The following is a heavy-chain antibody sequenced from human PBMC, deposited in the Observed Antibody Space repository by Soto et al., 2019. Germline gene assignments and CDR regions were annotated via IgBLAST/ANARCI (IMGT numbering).Heavy chain of an antibody. J-gene: IGHJ6*02. V-gene: IGHV3-23*01. CDR3: AKVSLGARTVTDYYDYYLDV. CDR2: ISGGGGST. CDR1: GFTFSTYA. Sequence: GGSLRLSCAASGFTFSTYAMNWVRQAPGKGLEWVSAISGGGGSTYYADSVKGRVTISRDNSKNTLYLQMNSLRAEATAVYYCAKVSLGARTVTDYYDYYLDVWGQGTTVTVSS. D-gene: IGHD1-26*01.